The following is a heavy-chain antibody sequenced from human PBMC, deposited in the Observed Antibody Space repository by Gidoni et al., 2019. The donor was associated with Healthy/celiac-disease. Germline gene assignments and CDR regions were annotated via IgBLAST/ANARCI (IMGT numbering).Heavy chain of an antibody. CDR1: GFTFSSYA. CDR3: AKDCSGAYYFDY. J-gene: IGHJ4*02. V-gene: IGHV3-23*01. D-gene: IGHD2-15*01. Sequence: EVQLLESGGGLVQPGGSLRLSCAASGFTFSSYAMSWVRQGPGKGLGCVSAISGSGGSTYYADSVKGRFTISRDNSKNTLYLQMNSLRAEDTAVYYCAKDCSGAYYFDYWGQGTLVTVSS. CDR2: ISGSGGST.